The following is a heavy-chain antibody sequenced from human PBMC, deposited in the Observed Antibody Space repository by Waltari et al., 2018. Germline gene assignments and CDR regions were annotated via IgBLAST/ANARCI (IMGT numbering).Heavy chain of an antibody. Sequence: QVQLVQSGAEVKKPGSSVKVSCPASGVPFSRHALIWVRQAPGPGLEWMGRIIPILGIANYAQKFQGRVTITADKSTSTAYMELSSLRSEDTAVYYCARDRALKMDVWGQGTTVTVSS. J-gene: IGHJ6*02. V-gene: IGHV1-69*09. CDR3: ARDRALKMDV. CDR1: GVPFSRHA. D-gene: IGHD3-10*01. CDR2: IIPILGIA.